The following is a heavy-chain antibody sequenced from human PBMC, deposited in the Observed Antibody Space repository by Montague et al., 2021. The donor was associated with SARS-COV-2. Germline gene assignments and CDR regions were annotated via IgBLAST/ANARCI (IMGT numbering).Heavy chain of an antibody. CDR2: LNLGEAT. D-gene: IGHD3-10*01. Sequence: SETLSLTCAVHGTSFSGYYWNWIRQPPGKGLEWIGELNLGEATNNSRSLRVQLPKQAKSPKNRFSLKLTSVAAADTAVYYCARLRDGVVPSPILGVGPYYSYYYMDVWGRGTTVTVSS. J-gene: IGHJ6*03. CDR1: GTSFSGYY. V-gene: IGHV4-34*04. CDR3: ARLRDGVVPSPILGVGPYYSYYYMDV.